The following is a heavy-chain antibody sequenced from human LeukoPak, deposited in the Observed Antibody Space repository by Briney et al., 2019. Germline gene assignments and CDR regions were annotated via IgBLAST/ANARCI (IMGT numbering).Heavy chain of an antibody. J-gene: IGHJ4*02. CDR1: GFTFSTHE. Sequence: GGSLRLSCAASGFTFSTHEMNWVRQARGKGLEWVSYISSSGSTTYYADSVKGRFTISRDNAKNSLYLQMNSLRAEDTAVYYCARDAFRSGWVNWGQGTLVTVSS. CDR3: ARDAFRSGWVN. V-gene: IGHV3-48*03. D-gene: IGHD6-19*01. CDR2: ISSSGSTT.